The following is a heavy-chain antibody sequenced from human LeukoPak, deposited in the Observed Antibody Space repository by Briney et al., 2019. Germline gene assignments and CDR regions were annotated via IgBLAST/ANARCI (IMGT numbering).Heavy chain of an antibody. D-gene: IGHD2-21*02. Sequence: SETLSLTCAVYGGSFSGYYWSWIRQPPGKGLEWIGEINHSGSTNCNPSLKSRVTISVDTSKNQFSLKLSSVTAADTAVYYCARGHHTARFDPWGQGTLVTVSS. V-gene: IGHV4-34*01. CDR3: ARGHHTARFDP. J-gene: IGHJ5*02. CDR2: INHSGST. CDR1: GGSFSGYY.